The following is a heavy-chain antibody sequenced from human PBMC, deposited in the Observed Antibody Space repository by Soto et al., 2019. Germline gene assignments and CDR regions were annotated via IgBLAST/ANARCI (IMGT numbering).Heavy chain of an antibody. CDR3: ARERGGGDYYFDY. CDR2: IYSGGST. Sequence: EVQLVETGGGLIQPGGSLRLSCAASGFTVSSNYMSWVRQAPGKGLEWVSLIYSGGSTYYADSVKGRFTISRDNSKNTLYLLINSLRAEDTAVYYCARERGGGDYYFDYWGQGTLVTVSS. V-gene: IGHV3-53*02. D-gene: IGHD2-21*01. J-gene: IGHJ4*02. CDR1: GFTVSSNY.